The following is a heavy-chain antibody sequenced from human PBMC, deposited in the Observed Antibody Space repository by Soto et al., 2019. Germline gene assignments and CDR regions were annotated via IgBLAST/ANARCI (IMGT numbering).Heavy chain of an antibody. J-gene: IGHJ4*02. Sequence: SSETLSLTCTVSGGSISSSSYYWGWIRQPPGKGLERIGSIYYSGSTYYNPSLKSRVTISVDTSKNQFSLKLSSVTAADTAVYYCARRGSSSAEKFDYWGQGTLVTVSS. CDR3: ARRGSSSAEKFDY. V-gene: IGHV4-39*01. D-gene: IGHD6-6*01. CDR1: GGSISSSSYY. CDR2: IYYSGST.